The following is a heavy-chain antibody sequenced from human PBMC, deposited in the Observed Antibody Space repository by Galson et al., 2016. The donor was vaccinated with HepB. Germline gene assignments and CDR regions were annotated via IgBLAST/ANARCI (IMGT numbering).Heavy chain of an antibody. CDR2: ISGSGTST. CDR3: AKELAMTGTYFQY. D-gene: IGHD6-19*01. V-gene: IGHV3-23*01. Sequence: SLRLSCAVSGFTFSNYAMSWVRQAPGKGLEWVSDISGSGTSTDYADSVKGWFTISRDNSKNTLYLQMNSLRAEDTAIYYCAKELAMTGTYFQYWGQGTLVTVSS. CDR1: GFTFSNYA. J-gene: IGHJ1*01.